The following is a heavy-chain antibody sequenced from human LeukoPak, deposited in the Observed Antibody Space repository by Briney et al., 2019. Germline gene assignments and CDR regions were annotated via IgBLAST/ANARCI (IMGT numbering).Heavy chain of an antibody. CDR3: ATVRGCGGDCYYLDY. Sequence: GGSLQLSCAASGFTFSDYSMSWVRQAPGKGLEWVASITSSSSFIYYVDSVKGRFTISRDNARNSLFLQMNSLRAEDTAIYYCATVRGCGGDCYYLDYWGQGTLVTVSS. CDR2: ITSSSSFI. CDR1: GFTFSDYS. J-gene: IGHJ4*02. V-gene: IGHV3-21*01. D-gene: IGHD2-21*02.